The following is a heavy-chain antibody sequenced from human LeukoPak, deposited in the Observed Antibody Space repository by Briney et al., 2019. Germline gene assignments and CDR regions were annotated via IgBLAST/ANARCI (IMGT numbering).Heavy chain of an antibody. CDR1: GGTFSSYA. CDR2: IIPIFGTA. CDR3: AREGSSTSGHGYFQH. D-gene: IGHD2-2*01. V-gene: IGHV1-69*05. Sequence: SVKVSSKASGGTFSSYAISWVRQAPGQGLEWMGGIIPIFGTANYAQKFQGRVTITTDESTSTAYMELSSLRSEDTAVYYCAREGSSTSGHGYFQHWGQGTLVTVSS. J-gene: IGHJ1*01.